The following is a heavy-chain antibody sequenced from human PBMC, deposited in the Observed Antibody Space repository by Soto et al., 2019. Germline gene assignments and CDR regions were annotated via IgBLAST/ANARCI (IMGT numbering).Heavy chain of an antibody. CDR1: SDSFGSGSFY. V-gene: IGHV4-61*01. CDR2: IYYNGNT. D-gene: IGHD3-16*01. J-gene: IGHJ4*02. CDR3: ESRLLGGPKDY. Sequence: SETLSLTCTVSSDSFGSGSFYWSWIRQPPGEGLEWIGYIYYNGNTNYNPSLKSRVTISIDTSKNQFSLKLSSVTAADTAVYYCESRLLGGPKDYWGQGNLVTVSS.